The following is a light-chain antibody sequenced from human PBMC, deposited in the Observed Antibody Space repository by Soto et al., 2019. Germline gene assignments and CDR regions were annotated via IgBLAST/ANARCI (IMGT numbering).Light chain of an antibody. CDR2: GAS. CDR3: QQYRSSPSGLT. V-gene: IGKV3-20*01. J-gene: IGKJ4*01. CDR1: QSVSSTY. Sequence: EVVLTQSPGTLSLSPGERATLSCKASQSVSSTYLAWYQQKPGQAPRLLIYGASSRATGIPDRFSGSGSGTDFTLTISRLEPEDFAVYYCQQYRSSPSGLTFGGGTKVEIK.